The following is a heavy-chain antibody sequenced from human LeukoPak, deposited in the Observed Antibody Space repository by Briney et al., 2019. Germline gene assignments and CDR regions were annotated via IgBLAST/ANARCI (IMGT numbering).Heavy chain of an antibody. J-gene: IGHJ6*02. V-gene: IGHV3-30-3*01. CDR1: GLTFSSHA. Sequence: GGSLRLSCAASGLTFSSHAMHWVRQAPGKGLEWVAVISQDGSDRHYTDSVKGRFTISRDNSKNTLYLQMNSLRAEDTAVYYCARGQLEWENYYYGMDVWGQGTTVTVSS. CDR3: ARGQLEWENYYYGMDV. CDR2: ISQDGSDR. D-gene: IGHD1-1*01.